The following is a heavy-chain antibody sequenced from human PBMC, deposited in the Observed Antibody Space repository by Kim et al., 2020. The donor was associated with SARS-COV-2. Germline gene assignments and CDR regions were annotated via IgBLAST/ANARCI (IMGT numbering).Heavy chain of an antibody. J-gene: IGHJ3*02. V-gene: IGHV3-23*03. Sequence: GGSLRLSCAASGFTFSSYAMSWVRQAPGKGLEWVSVIYSGGSSTYYADSVKGRFTISRDNSKNTLYLQMNSLRAEDTAVYYCAKAGGYFDWLFNDAFDIWGQGTMVTVSS. CDR3: AKAGGYFDWLFNDAFDI. CDR1: GFTFSSYA. CDR2: IYSGGSST. D-gene: IGHD3-9*01.